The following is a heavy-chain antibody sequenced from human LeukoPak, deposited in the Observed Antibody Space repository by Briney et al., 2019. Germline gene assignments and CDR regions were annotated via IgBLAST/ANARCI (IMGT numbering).Heavy chain of an antibody. D-gene: IGHD5-12*01. Sequence: PGGSLRLSCAASGFSFSSYWMHWVRQAPGKGLVWVSYINGEGTDARYADSVKGRFTISRDNAKNSLYLQMNSLRAEDTAVYYCARASYDAYYFDYWGQGTLVTVSS. V-gene: IGHV3-74*01. CDR3: ARASYDAYYFDY. CDR1: GFSFSSYW. CDR2: INGEGTDA. J-gene: IGHJ4*02.